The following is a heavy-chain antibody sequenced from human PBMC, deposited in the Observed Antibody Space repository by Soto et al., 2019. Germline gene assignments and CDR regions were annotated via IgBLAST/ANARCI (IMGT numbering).Heavy chain of an antibody. CDR2: INPNGGST. V-gene: IGHV1-46*03. CDR3: AREVYGGNDH. D-gene: IGHD4-17*01. J-gene: IGHJ5*02. CDR1: GYTFSSYY. Sequence: QVQLVQSGAEVKKPGASVKISCKTSGYTFSSYYMHWVRQAPGQGLEWMGQINPNGGSTSYAQKCKGRVTMTRDTSTSTVYMELNNLRSEDMAVYYCAREVYGGNDHWGQGTLVTVSS.